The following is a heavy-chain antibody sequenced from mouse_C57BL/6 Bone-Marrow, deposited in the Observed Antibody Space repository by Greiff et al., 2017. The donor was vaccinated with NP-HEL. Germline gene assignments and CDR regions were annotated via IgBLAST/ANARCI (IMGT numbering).Heavy chain of an antibody. J-gene: IGHJ2*01. V-gene: IGHV1-78*01. CDR1: GYTFTDHT. CDR2: IYPRDGST. D-gene: IGHD1-1*01. CDR3: AREAITTVVARNYFDY. Sequence: VKLQESDAELVKPGASVKISCKVSGYTFTDHTIHWMKQRPEQGLEWIGYIYPRDGSTKYNEKFKGKATLTADKSSSTAYMQLNSLTSEDSAVYFCAREAITTVVARNYFDYWGQGTTLTVSS.